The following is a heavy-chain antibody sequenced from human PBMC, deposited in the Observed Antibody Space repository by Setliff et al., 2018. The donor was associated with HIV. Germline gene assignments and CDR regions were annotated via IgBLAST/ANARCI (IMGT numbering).Heavy chain of an antibody. CDR3: TTALYSGSYPFDY. V-gene: IGHV3-15*01. J-gene: IGHJ4*02. CDR1: GFTFSNAW. D-gene: IGHD3-10*01. Sequence: GGSLRLSCAASGFTFSNAWMSWVRQAPGKGLEWVGRIKSKTDGGTTDYAAPVKGRFTISRDDSKNTLYLQMNSLKTEDTAVYYCTTALYSGSYPFDYWGQGTLVTVSS. CDR2: IKSKTDGGTT.